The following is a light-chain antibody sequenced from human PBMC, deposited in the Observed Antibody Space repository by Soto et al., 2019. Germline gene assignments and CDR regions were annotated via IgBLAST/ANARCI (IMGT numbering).Light chain of an antibody. CDR3: QQYVSSPPYT. J-gene: IGKJ2*01. Sequence: EIVLTQSPGTLSLSPGERATLSCRASHSVSSSYLAWYQQKPGQAPRLLIYGASSRATGIPDRFSGSGSGTDFILTISRLEPEDFAVYYCQQYVSSPPYTFGQGTKLEIK. CDR2: GAS. V-gene: IGKV3-20*01. CDR1: HSVSSSY.